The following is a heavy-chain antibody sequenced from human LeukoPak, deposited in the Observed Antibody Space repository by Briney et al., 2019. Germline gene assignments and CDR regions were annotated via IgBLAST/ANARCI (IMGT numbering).Heavy chain of an antibody. J-gene: IGHJ4*02. Sequence: GGSLRLSCAASGFTFSSYWMSWVRQAPGKGLEWVSSISSGSSYIYYADSVKGRFTISRDNARNSLYLQMNSLRAEDSAVYYCARDYSGYSVDWGQGTLVTVSS. V-gene: IGHV3-21*01. CDR2: ISSGSSYI. D-gene: IGHD5-12*01. CDR1: GFTFSSYW. CDR3: ARDYSGYSVD.